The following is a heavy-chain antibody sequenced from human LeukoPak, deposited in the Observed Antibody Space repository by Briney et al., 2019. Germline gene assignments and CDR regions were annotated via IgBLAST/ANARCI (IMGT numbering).Heavy chain of an antibody. CDR3: ARSGGYSGYDVDY. D-gene: IGHD5-12*01. V-gene: IGHV4-59*01. J-gene: IGHJ4*02. Sequence: SETLSLTCTVSGGSINTYYWHWIRQPPGKGLEWIGYISYSGSTNYNPSLKSRVTTSIDKSKNQFFLKLSSVTAADTAVYYCARSGGYSGYDVDYWGQGTLVTVSS. CDR2: ISYSGST. CDR1: GGSINTYY.